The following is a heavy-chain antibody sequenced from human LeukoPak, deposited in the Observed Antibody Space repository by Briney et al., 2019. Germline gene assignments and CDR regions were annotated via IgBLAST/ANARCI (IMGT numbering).Heavy chain of an antibody. CDR1: GYTFTSSD. CDR2: MNPNTGNR. J-gene: IGHJ5*02. V-gene: IGHV1-8*01. CDR3: ARGLPTRGSSWFET. D-gene: IGHD3-10*01. Sequence: ASVKVSCKASGYTFTSSDINWVRQAAGQGLEWLGWMNPNTGNRAYAPKFQGRVTMTRDTSSSTAYMELSSLTSDDTAVYYCARGLPTRGSSWFETWGQGTLVTVSS.